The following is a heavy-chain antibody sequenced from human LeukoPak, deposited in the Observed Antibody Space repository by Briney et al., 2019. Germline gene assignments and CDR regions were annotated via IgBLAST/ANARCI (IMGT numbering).Heavy chain of an antibody. J-gene: IGHJ5*02. CDR1: GYTFTSYY. CDR2: INPSGGST. Sequence: GASVKVSCKASGYTFTSYYMHWVRQAPGQGLEWMGIINPSGGSTSYAQKFQGRVTMTRDTSTSTVYMELSSLRSEDTAVYYCAKCSTSAYTTGWCNWIDPWGQGTLVTVSS. V-gene: IGHV1-46*01. D-gene: IGHD6-19*01. CDR3: AKCSTSAYTTGWCNWIDP.